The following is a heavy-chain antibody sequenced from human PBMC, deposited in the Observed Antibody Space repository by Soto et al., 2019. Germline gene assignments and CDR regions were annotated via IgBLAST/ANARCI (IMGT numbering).Heavy chain of an antibody. Sequence: GASVKVSCKASGYTFTGYYMHWVRQAPGQGLEWMGWINPNSGGTNYAQKFQGRVTMTRDTSISTAYMELSRLRSDDTAMYYCARDRCSSTSCYTSWSPNAGGNFDYWGQGTLVTVSS. CDR1: GYTFTGYY. D-gene: IGHD2-2*02. CDR2: INPNSGGT. CDR3: ARDRCSSTSCYTSWSPNAGGNFDY. V-gene: IGHV1-2*02. J-gene: IGHJ4*02.